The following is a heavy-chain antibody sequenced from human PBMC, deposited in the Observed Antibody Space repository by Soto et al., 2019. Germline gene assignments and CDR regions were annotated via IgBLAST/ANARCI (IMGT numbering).Heavy chain of an antibody. CDR2: ISYDGRNK. CDR1: GFSFSSYG. Sequence: QVQLVESGGGVVQPGRSLRLSCEASGFSFSSYGMHWVRQAPGKGLEWVAVISYDGRNKYSADSVESRFTISRDNSNNTLYLQMNSLRAEDTAVYYCANVGGYGEHGYYYCGMDVWGQGTTVTVSS. D-gene: IGHD4-17*01. CDR3: ANVGGYGEHGYYYCGMDV. J-gene: IGHJ6*02. V-gene: IGHV3-30*18.